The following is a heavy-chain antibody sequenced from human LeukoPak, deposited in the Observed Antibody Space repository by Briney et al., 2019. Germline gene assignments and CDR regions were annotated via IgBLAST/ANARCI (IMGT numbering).Heavy chain of an antibody. CDR3: AKDGVWDDYVWGSYRGDYYYYMDV. D-gene: IGHD3-16*02. CDR2: ISYDGSNK. Sequence: GGSLRLSCGASGFTLSSYGIYWVRQAPGKGLEWVAVISYDGSNKYYADSVKGRFTISRDNSKNTLYLQMNSLRAEDTAVYYCAKDGVWDDYVWGSYRGDYYYYMDVWGKGTTVTVSS. CDR1: GFTLSSYG. J-gene: IGHJ6*03. V-gene: IGHV3-30*18.